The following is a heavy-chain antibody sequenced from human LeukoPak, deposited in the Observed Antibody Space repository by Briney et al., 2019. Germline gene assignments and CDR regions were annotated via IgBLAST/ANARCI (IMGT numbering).Heavy chain of an antibody. V-gene: IGHV3-30*18. D-gene: IGHD6-19*01. CDR1: GFAFSNCG. Sequence: GRSLRLSCAASGFAFSNCGMHWVRQAPGKGLERVAVITYDGNTKYYLDSVKGRFTISRDNSKNTLYLQMSSLRGEDTAVYYCTKDYSSGWYGGIDYWGQGTLVTVSS. J-gene: IGHJ4*02. CDR2: ITYDGNTK. CDR3: TKDYSSGWYGGIDY.